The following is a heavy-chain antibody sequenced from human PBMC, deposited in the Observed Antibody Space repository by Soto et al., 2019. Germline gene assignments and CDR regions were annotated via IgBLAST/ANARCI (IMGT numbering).Heavy chain of an antibody. Sequence: PVGSLRLSCAASGFTFSSYAMHWVRQAPGKGLEWVAVISYDGSNKYYADSVKGRFTISRDNSKNTLYLQMNSLRAEDTAVYYCARDLWFGEPNYAFDIWGQGTMVTVS. D-gene: IGHD3-10*01. CDR3: ARDLWFGEPNYAFDI. V-gene: IGHV3-30-3*01. J-gene: IGHJ3*02. CDR1: GFTFSSYA. CDR2: ISYDGSNK.